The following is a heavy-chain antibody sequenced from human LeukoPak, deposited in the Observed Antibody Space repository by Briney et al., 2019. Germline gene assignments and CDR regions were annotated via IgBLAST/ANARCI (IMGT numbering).Heavy chain of an antibody. CDR3: AKTTTGYSSGRFPGWPVDY. D-gene: IGHD6-19*01. CDR1: GFTFSSYA. V-gene: IGHV3-23*01. Sequence: GSLRLSCAASGFTFSSYAMYWVRQAPGKGVEWVSGIFGSGGSTHYADSVKGRFTISRDNSKNTVYLQMNSLRAEDTAVYYCAKTTTGYSSGRFPGWPVDYWGQGTLVTVSS. CDR2: IFGSGGST. J-gene: IGHJ4*02.